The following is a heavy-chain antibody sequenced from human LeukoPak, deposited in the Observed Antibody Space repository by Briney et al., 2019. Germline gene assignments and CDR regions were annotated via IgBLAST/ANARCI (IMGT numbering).Heavy chain of an antibody. CDR1: GFTFSSYW. D-gene: IGHD4-23*01. J-gene: IGHJ4*02. Sequence: GGSLSLSYAASGFTFSSYWMNWVRQAPGKGLVWVSRIASDGSSTTYADSVKGRFSISRDNAKNTLYLQMNSLRVEDTAVYYCARGRPHGNDYWGQGTLVTVSS. CDR2: IASDGSST. CDR3: ARGRPHGNDY. V-gene: IGHV3-74*01.